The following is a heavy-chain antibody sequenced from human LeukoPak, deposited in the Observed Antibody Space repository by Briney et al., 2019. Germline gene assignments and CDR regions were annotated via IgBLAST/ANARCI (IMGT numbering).Heavy chain of an antibody. Sequence: PSETLSLTCTVSGGSISSYYWSWIRQPAGKGPEWIGRIYTSGSTNYNPSLKSRVTMSVDTSKDQFSLKLSSVTAADTAVYYCARVSPHDYYYGMDVWGQGTTVTVSS. CDR2: IYTSGST. V-gene: IGHV4-4*07. J-gene: IGHJ6*02. CDR1: GGSISSYY. CDR3: ARVSPHDYYYGMDV.